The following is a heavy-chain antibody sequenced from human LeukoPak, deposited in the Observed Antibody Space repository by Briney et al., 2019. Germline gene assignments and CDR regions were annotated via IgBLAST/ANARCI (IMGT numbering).Heavy chain of an antibody. Sequence: GESLKISCKASGYTFTNYWIGWVRQLPGKGLEWMGIIYPGDSDTRYSPSFRGQVIISADKSIRTAYLQWTSLKASDTAMYYCARHTGEGSHFQHWGQGSLVTVSS. CDR2: IYPGDSDT. D-gene: IGHD3-16*01. CDR1: GYTFTNYW. J-gene: IGHJ1*01. V-gene: IGHV5-51*01. CDR3: ARHTGEGSHFQH.